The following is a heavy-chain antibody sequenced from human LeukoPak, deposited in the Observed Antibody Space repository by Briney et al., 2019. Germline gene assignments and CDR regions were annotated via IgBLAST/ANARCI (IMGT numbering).Heavy chain of an antibody. Sequence: ASVKVSCKAFGGSLSTFAISWVRQSPGQGLEWMGRIAPIIDITNSAQKFQDRVTLTADKSTNTAYMELSGLKSDDAAVYYCARERAGNDYGGSFDYWGQGALVSVSS. CDR1: GGSLSTFA. CDR2: IAPIIDIT. CDR3: ARERAGNDYGGSFDY. D-gene: IGHD5-12*01. J-gene: IGHJ4*02. V-gene: IGHV1-69*10.